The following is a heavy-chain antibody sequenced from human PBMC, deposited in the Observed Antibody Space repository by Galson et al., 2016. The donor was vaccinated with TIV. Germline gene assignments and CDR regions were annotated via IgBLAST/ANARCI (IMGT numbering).Heavy chain of an antibody. J-gene: IGHJ5*02. V-gene: IGHV3-11*05. CDR1: GFTFSDYY. CDR3: ARGSLDL. Sequence: SGAEVKKPGESLKISCAVSGFTFSDYYMVWVRQAPGKGLQWVSYISSTGFLTNYADSVKGRFTVSRGNAKDSVFLQMNSLTAEDTAVYYCARGSLDLWGQGTLATVSS. CDR2: ISSTGFLT.